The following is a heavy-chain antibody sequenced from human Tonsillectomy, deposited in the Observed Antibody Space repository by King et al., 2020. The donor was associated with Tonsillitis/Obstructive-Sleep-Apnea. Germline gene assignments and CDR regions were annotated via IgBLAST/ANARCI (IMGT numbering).Heavy chain of an antibody. J-gene: IGHJ4*02. CDR3: ARDDTVGRYIDS. CDR2: INPSSGVT. V-gene: IGHV1-46*01. D-gene: IGHD2-21*01. CDR1: GYTFTRYY. Sequence: QLVQSGAEVKTPGASVKVSCKASGYTFTRYYIHCVRQARGQGLEWMRIINPSSGVTTYAQKFQGRVSMTTDTSASTVYLELSSLRSEDTAVYYCARDDTVGRYIDSWGQGTLVTVSS.